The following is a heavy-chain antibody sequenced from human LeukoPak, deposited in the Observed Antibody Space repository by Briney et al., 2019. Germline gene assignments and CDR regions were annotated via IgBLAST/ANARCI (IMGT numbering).Heavy chain of an antibody. Sequence: SETLSLTCTVSGSSISSRSYYWGWIRQPPGKGLEWIGSINYSGNTYHNPSLKSRVTISADTSKNQFSLKLSSVTAADTAVYYCARHSYGTFDYWGQGTLVTVSS. V-gene: IGHV4-39*01. J-gene: IGHJ4*02. CDR1: GSSISSRSYY. D-gene: IGHD3-16*01. CDR3: ARHSYGTFDY. CDR2: INYSGNT.